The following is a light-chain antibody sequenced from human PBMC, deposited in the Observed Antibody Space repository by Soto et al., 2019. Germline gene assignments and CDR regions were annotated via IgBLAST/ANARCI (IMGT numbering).Light chain of an antibody. CDR2: DVT. J-gene: IGLJ1*01. CDR3: SSYTSSSTYV. CDR1: SSDVGGYNY. Sequence: QSALTQPASVSGSPGQSITISCTGTSSDVGGYNYVSWYQQHPGKAPKLTIYDVTNRPSGVSYRFSGSKSGNTASLTISGLQAEDEAHYYCSSYTSSSTYVFGTGTKLTVL. V-gene: IGLV2-14*01.